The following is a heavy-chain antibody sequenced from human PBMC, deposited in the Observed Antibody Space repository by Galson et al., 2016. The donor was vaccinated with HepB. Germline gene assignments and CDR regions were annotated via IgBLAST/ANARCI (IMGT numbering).Heavy chain of an antibody. D-gene: IGHD2-21*02. CDR2: IYYGGTT. J-gene: IGHJ4*02. CDR1: GGSISSRTSF. Sequence: SETLSLTCTVSGGSISSRTSFWAWIRQPPGKGLEWLGNIYYGGTTDYNPSLKSRVTMSVDTSKNQFSLRLTSVTAADTALYYCVRPTAGQIDCWGRGTLVTVSS. V-gene: IGHV4-39*01. CDR3: VRPTAGQIDC.